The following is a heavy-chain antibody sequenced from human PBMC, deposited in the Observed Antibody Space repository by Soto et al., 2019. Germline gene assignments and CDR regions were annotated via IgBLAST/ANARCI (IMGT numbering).Heavy chain of an antibody. D-gene: IGHD1-26*01. CDR1: GFTFSSYE. J-gene: IGHJ6*02. CDR2: ISSSGSTI. Sequence: PGGSLRLSCAASGFTFSSYEMNWVRQAPGKGLEWVSYISSSGSTIYYADSVKGRFTISRDNAKNSLYLQMNSLRAEDTAVYYCARDLVGATSGYDYYYYYGMDVWGQGTTVTVSS. V-gene: IGHV3-48*03. CDR3: ARDLVGATSGYDYYYYYGMDV.